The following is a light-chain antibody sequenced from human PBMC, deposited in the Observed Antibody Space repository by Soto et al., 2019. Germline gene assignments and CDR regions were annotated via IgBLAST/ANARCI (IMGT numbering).Light chain of an antibody. Sequence: EIVLTQSPGTLSLSPGETASLSCWASQSIISNFLAWYQQRRVQPPRLLIYDSSRSASGIPARFTGSGSGTSFTLTISRVEPEDSAVYYCQQTFHSPRTFGQGTRLEI. J-gene: IGKJ2*01. V-gene: IGKV3-20*01. CDR1: QSIISNF. CDR3: QQTFHSPRT. CDR2: DSS.